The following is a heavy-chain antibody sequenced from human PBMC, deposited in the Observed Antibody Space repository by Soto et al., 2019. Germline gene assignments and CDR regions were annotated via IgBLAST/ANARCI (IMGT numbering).Heavy chain of an antibody. D-gene: IGHD3-10*01. V-gene: IGHV4-34*01. CDR1: GESFRGYC. Sequence: TSAALSLSCDVYGESFRGYCWSLIRQPPGKEKELIGEINHSGSTNYTPSLKSRVTISVDTSKNQFSLKLSSVTAADTAVYYCARVVRNGSGSYYNHYYYYYYMDVWGKGTTVS. CDR2: INHSGST. J-gene: IGHJ6*03. CDR3: ARVVRNGSGSYYNHYYYYYYMDV.